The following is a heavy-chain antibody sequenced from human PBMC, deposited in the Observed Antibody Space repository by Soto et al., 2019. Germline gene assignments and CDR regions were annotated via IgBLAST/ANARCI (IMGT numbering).Heavy chain of an antibody. V-gene: IGHV1-8*01. CDR3: ARTDGDLDY. Sequence: QVQLVQSGAEVKKPGASVKVSCKTSGYTFTIYDINWVRQATGQGLEWMGWMNPKSGYTGSAQRFQGRITMTRDTSISTAYMALSSLRSEDTAMYYWARTDGDLDYWGQGTLVTVSS. D-gene: IGHD4-17*01. J-gene: IGHJ4*01. CDR2: MNPKSGYT. CDR1: GYTFTIYD.